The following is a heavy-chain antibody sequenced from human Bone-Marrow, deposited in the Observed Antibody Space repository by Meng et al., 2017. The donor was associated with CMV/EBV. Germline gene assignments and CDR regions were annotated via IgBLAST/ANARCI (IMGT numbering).Heavy chain of an antibody. CDR1: GYTFTAHY. D-gene: IGHD7-27*01. V-gene: IGHV1-2*02. J-gene: IGHJ4*02. CDR3: ARDNNWGPDY. CDR2: IHPHRGDT. Sequence: ASVKVSRKASGYTFTAHYFHWVRQAPGQGLEWMGWIHPHRGDTNYAQQFQGRVTLTRDTSINTGYMELTRLTSDDTAVYYCARDNNWGPDYWGQGTLVTVYS.